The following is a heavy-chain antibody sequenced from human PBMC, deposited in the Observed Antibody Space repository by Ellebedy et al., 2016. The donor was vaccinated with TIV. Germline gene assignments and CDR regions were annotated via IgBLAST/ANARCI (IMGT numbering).Heavy chain of an antibody. CDR3: ATDGSYGDYLSPTHAFEI. D-gene: IGHD4-17*01. J-gene: IGHJ3*02. CDR2: INQDGSEK. CDR1: RFTFSSYW. V-gene: IGHV3-7*01. Sequence: GGSLRLSCTASRFTFSSYWMSWVRQAPGKGLEWVANINQDGSEKYYVDSVKGRFTISRDNAKNSLYLQMNSLRAEDTAVYYCATDGSYGDYLSPTHAFEIWGQGTTVTVSS.